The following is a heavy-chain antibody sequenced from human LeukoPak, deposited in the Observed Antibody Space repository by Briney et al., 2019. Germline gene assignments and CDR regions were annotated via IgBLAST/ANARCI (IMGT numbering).Heavy chain of an antibody. CDR3: ARVSGGYSSGWVFDY. CDR2: IYTSGST. V-gene: IGHV4-4*07. Sequence: SGTLSLTCIVCVGSLSSYYWSWIRQPAGKGRGWMGRIYTSGSTNYNPSLKSRVTMSVNTSKKQFSLKLSSVTAADTAVYYCARVSGGYSSGWVFDYWGQGTLVTVSS. CDR1: VGSLSSYY. D-gene: IGHD6-19*01. J-gene: IGHJ4*02.